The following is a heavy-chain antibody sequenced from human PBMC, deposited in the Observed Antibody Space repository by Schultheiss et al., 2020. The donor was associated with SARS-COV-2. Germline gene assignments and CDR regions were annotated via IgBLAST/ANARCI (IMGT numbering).Heavy chain of an antibody. CDR2: ISSSGSTI. D-gene: IGHD6-6*01. Sequence: GGSLRLSCAASGFTFSDYYMSWIRQAPGKGLEWVSYISSSGSTIYYADSVKGRFTISRDNAKNSLYLQMNSLRAEDTAVYYCARDLQLVPRYYFDYWGQGTLVTVSS. V-gene: IGHV3-11*04. CDR3: ARDLQLVPRYYFDY. J-gene: IGHJ4*02. CDR1: GFTFSDYY.